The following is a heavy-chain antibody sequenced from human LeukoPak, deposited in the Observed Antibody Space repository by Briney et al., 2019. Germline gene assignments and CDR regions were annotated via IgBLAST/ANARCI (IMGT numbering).Heavy chain of an antibody. CDR3: AKVRIAAAGNDAFDI. D-gene: IGHD6-13*01. Sequence: GGSLRLPCAASGFTFSSYSMNWVRQAPGKGLEWVSAISGSGGSTYYADSVKGRFTISRDNSKNTLYLQMNSLRAEDTAVYYCAKVRIAAAGNDAFDIWGQGTMVTVSS. CDR2: ISGSGGST. J-gene: IGHJ3*02. V-gene: IGHV3-23*01. CDR1: GFTFSSYS.